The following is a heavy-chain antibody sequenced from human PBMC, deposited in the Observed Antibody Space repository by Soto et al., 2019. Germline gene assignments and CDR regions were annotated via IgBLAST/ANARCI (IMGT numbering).Heavy chain of an antibody. CDR2: IWYDGSNK. V-gene: IGHV3-33*01. CDR1: GFTFSSYG. CDR3: ARELQPLYYYYGMDV. J-gene: IGHJ6*02. Sequence: QVQLVESGGGVVQPGRSLRLSCAASGFTFSSYGMHWVRQAPGKGLEWVAVIWYDGSNKYYADSVKGRFTISRDNSXXTLYLQMNSLRAEDTAVYYCARELQPLYYYYGMDVWGQGTTVTVSS. D-gene: IGHD4-4*01.